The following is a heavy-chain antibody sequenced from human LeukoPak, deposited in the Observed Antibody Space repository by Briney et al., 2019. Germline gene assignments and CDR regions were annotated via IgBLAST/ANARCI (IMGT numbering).Heavy chain of an antibody. CDR2: IYYSGST. V-gene: IGHV4-59*08. CDR3: ARHYVDYDSSGYPDY. D-gene: IGHD3-22*01. CDR1: GGSIGSYY. J-gene: IGHJ4*02. Sequence: SETLSLTCTVSGGSIGSYYWSWIRQPPGKGLEWIGYIYYSGSTNYNPSLKSRVTISVDTSKNQFSLKLSSVTAADTAVYYCARHYVDYDSSGYPDYWGQGTLVTVSS.